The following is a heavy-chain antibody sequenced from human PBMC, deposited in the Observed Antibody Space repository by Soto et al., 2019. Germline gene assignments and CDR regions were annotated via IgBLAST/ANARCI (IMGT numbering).Heavy chain of an antibody. CDR2: ISSSTTI. CDR1: GFTFSSYG. V-gene: IGHV3-48*02. Sequence: EVQLVESGGGLVQPGGSLRLSCAASGFTFSSYGMNWVRQAPGKGLEWVSYISSSTTIYYADSVKGRFTISRDNAKNSLYLQMNSLRDEVTAVYYSARSLVRNARFDYWGQGTLVTVSS. J-gene: IGHJ4*02. D-gene: IGHD1-1*01. CDR3: ARSLVRNARFDY.